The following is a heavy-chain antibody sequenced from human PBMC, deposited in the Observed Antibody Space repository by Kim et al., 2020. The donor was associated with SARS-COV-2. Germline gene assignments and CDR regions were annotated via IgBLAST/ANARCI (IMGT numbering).Heavy chain of an antibody. Sequence: GGSLRLSCAASGFTFSSYSMNWVRQAPGKGLEWVSSISSSSYIYYADSVKGRFTISRDNAKNSLYLQMNSLRAEDTAVYYCARGGRDYVWGSYRSNWFDPWGQGTLVTVSS. J-gene: IGHJ5*02. D-gene: IGHD3-16*02. V-gene: IGHV3-21*01. CDR3: ARGGRDYVWGSYRSNWFDP. CDR2: ISSSSYI. CDR1: GFTFSSYS.